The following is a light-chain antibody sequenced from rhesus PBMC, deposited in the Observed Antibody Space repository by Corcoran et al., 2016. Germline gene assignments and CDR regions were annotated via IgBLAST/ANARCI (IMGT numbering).Light chain of an antibody. Sequence: IVLTQSPGTLSLSPGGRATLSCRASQRVTTSLAWYQQKPGQAPRLLIYDASTRATGIPDRFSGRGAVTDFTLTLSGLEPEDVGLYYCQKYNDWTFGQGTKVEVK. J-gene: IGKJ1*01. CDR2: DAS. V-gene: IGKV3-35*01. CDR1: QRVTTS. CDR3: QKYNDWT.